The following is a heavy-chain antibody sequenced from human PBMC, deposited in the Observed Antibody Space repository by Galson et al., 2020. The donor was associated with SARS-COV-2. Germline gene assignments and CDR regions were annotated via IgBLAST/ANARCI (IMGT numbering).Heavy chain of an antibody. Sequence: GGSLRLSCTASGFAFSDYHFTWVRQAPGKGLEWVSDITGSGSAIYNPDSVKGRFTISRDNAKNSLYLQMNSLTGEDTAVYYCARSGGQGSGSCSGLDVWGQGTTVTVSS. CDR2: ITGSGSAI. D-gene: IGHD3-10*01. V-gene: IGHV3-11*01. J-gene: IGHJ6*02. CDR1: GFAFSDYH. CDR3: ARSGGQGSGSCSGLDV.